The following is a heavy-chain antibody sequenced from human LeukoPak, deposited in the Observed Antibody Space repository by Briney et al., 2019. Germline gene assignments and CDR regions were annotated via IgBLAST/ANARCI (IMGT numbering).Heavy chain of an antibody. CDR3: AKEVMVPASYAFDI. Sequence: GSLRPPFSAPGIPFSSHAMSWVRQAPGKGLGGGSAISGSGGSTYYADSVKGRFTISRDNSKNTPYLQMNSLRAEDTAVYYCAKEVMVPASYAFDIWGQGTMVTVSS. D-gene: IGHD2-15*01. CDR2: ISGSGGST. CDR1: GIPFSSHA. V-gene: IGHV3-23*01. J-gene: IGHJ3*02.